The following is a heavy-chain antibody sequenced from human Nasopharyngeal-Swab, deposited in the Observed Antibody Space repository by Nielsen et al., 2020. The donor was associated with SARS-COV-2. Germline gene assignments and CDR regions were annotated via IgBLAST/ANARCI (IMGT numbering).Heavy chain of an antibody. J-gene: IGHJ4*02. D-gene: IGHD1-1*01. CDR3: ACHRTASFYY. CDR1: GYSISSGYY. CDR2: IYHSGST. Sequence: SETLYLTCTVSGYSISSGYYWDWIRQSSGKGLEWIGSIYHSGSTYYNPSLKSRVTISVDTSRNHFSLKLRSVTGADTAVYYCACHRTASFYYWGQGTLVTVSS. V-gene: IGHV4-38-2*02.